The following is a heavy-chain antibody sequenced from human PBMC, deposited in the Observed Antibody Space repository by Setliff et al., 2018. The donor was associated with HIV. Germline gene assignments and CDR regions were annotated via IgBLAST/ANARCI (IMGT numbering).Heavy chain of an antibody. CDR1: GGSISSSNW. V-gene: IGHV4-4*02. CDR3: ARRRGQKATGWYYFDF. CDR2: IYFSGHT. Sequence: SETLSLTCAVSGGSISSSNWWSWVRQPPGKGLEWIGEIYFSGHTNYNPSLKSRVTLSLDNSKSQFSLKLNSVTAGDSALYYCARRRGQKATGWYYFDFWGQGALVTVSS. D-gene: IGHD6-19*01. J-gene: IGHJ4*02.